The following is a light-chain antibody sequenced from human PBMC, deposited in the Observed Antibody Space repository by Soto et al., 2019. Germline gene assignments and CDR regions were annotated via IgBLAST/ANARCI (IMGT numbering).Light chain of an antibody. J-gene: IGLJ3*02. CDR2: DDK. V-gene: IGLV3-21*02. Sequence: SYELTQPPSVSVAPGQTAIITCGGDNLQTKNVHWYQQRPGQAPVLVMYDDKKRPSGIPERFSGSSSGNLATLTLIRVESRDEADYYCQVWDTNSGGVFGGGTKLTVL. CDR1: NLQTKN. CDR3: QVWDTNSGGV.